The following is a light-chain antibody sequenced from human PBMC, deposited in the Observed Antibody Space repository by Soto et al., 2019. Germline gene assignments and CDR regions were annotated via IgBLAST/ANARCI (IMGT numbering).Light chain of an antibody. Sequence: QSVLTQPPSVSGAPGQRVTISCTGSSSNIGAGYDVHWYQQLPGTAPKLLIYGNNNRPSGVPDRFSGSKSGTSASLAITGLQAEDEADYYCQSYDSSLNNDVFGTGTKLTVL. CDR3: QSYDSSLNNDV. J-gene: IGLJ1*01. CDR1: SSNIGAGYD. V-gene: IGLV1-40*01. CDR2: GNN.